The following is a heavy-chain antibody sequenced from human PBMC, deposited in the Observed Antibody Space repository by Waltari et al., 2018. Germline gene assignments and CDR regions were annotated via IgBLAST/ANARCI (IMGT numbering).Heavy chain of an antibody. Sequence: QVQLQESGPGLVKPSETLSLTCTVSGGSISSYYWSWIRQPAGKGLEWIGRIYTRGSANDNPSLKSRVTMSVDTSKNQFSLKLSSVTAADTAVYYCARGDVVVVPAAIEHYYYYYMDVWGKGTTVTISS. CDR2: IYTRGSA. V-gene: IGHV4-4*07. CDR3: ARGDVVVVPAAIEHYYYYYMDV. CDR1: GGSISSYY. D-gene: IGHD2-2*02. J-gene: IGHJ6*03.